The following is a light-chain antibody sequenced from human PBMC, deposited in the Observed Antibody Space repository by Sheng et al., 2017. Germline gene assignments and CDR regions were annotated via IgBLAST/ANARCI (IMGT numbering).Light chain of an antibody. V-gene: IGKV1-5*03. CDR2: KAT. J-gene: IGKJ1*01. CDR3: QQYNDYWT. CDR1: QNINTW. Sequence: DIQMTQSPSILSASVGDRVTITCRASQNINTWLAWYQQKPGTAPKLLIYKATTLXSGVPSRFSGTGSGTEFTLTISGLQPDDFATYYCQQYNDYWTFGQGTEVEFK.